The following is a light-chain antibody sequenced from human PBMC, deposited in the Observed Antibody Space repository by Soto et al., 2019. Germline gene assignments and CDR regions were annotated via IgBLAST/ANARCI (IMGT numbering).Light chain of an antibody. J-gene: IGKJ5*01. V-gene: IGKV2D-29*01. CDR1: QSLLHSNGKTY. CDR3: MQTIQVPSIA. Sequence: EIVMTHSPLSLSATPGQPASISCESRQSLLHSNGKTYLYWYVQKSGQPTKLMVYEVSNRFSGVSERFSGSGAGTDFTLKISRVEAEDVGVYYCMQTIQVPSIAXGQGTRLEIK. CDR2: EVS.